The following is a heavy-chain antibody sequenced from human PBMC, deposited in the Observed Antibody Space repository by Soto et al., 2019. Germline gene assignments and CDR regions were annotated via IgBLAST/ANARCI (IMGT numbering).Heavy chain of an antibody. Sequence: PGGSLRLSCAASGFTFSSYWMSWVRQAPGKGLDWVANIKQDGSEKYYVDSVKGRFTISRDNAKNSLYLQMNSLRAEDTAVYYCARDGGLDILTGYYTPAFDYWGQGTLVTVSS. V-gene: IGHV3-7*01. CDR3: ARDGGLDILTGYYTPAFDY. D-gene: IGHD3-9*01. CDR1: GFTFSSYW. J-gene: IGHJ4*02. CDR2: IKQDGSEK.